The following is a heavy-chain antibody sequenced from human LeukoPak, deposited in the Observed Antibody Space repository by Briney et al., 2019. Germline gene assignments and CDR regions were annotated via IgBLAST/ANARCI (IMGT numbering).Heavy chain of an antibody. J-gene: IGHJ6*03. CDR3: AKGGTRPYYYYYMDV. CDR2: ISGSGGST. Sequence: GGSLRPSCEAPGSTFTGYALTWVRPAPGRGREWASAISGSGGSTYYADSVKGRFTISRDNSKNTLYLQMNSLRAEDTAVYYCAKGGTRPYYYYYMDVWGKGTTVTVSS. CDR1: GSTFTGYA. V-gene: IGHV3-23*01. D-gene: IGHD2-8*01.